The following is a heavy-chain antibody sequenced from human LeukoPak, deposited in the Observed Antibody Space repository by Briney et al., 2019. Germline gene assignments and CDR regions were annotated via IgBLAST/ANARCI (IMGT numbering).Heavy chain of an antibody. Sequence: ASVKVSCKASGYTFTSYGISWVRQAPGQGLERMGWISAYNGYTNYAQKLQGRVTMTTDTSTSTAYMELRSLRSDDTAVYYCARAPPEVIVVVYAFDIWGQGTMVTVSS. V-gene: IGHV1-18*01. CDR3: ARAPPEVIVVVYAFDI. CDR1: GYTFTSYG. CDR2: ISAYNGYT. D-gene: IGHD3-22*01. J-gene: IGHJ3*02.